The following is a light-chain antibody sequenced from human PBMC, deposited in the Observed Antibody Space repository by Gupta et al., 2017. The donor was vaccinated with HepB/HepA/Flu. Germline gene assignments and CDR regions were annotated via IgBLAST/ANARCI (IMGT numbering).Light chain of an antibody. CDR2: EDN. J-gene: IGLJ2*01. Sequence: QSVLTQPPSVSAAPGQRVTISCSGSSSNIGRKYVFWYRQLPGTAPKLLIYEDNKRPSEIPDRISGSKSGTSATLGITGLQTGDEADDYCGTYDTSLSVVVFGGGTKLTVL. CDR1: SSNIGRKY. CDR3: GTYDTSLSVVV. V-gene: IGLV1-51*02.